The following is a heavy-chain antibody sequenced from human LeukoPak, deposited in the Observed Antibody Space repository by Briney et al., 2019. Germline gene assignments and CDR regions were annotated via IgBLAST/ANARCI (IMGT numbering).Heavy chain of an antibody. CDR2: IKEDGSEE. J-gene: IGHJ4*02. CDR1: GFTFSNYW. Sequence: GGSLRLSCAASGFTFSNYWMTWVRQAPGKGLEWVANIKEDGSEEYYVDSVKGRLSISRDNAQKSLYLQINGLRAEDTAVYHCVRGRRPDYWGQGTLVIVSS. V-gene: IGHV3-7*01. CDR3: VRGRRPDY.